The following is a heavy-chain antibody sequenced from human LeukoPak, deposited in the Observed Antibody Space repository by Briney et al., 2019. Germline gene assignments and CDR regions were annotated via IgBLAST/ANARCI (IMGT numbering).Heavy chain of an antibody. V-gene: IGHV4-39*07. CDR1: GGSISSSSYY. CDR2: IYYSGST. J-gene: IGHJ4*02. D-gene: IGHD2-8*01. CDR3: ARGSAIPVLMVYSD. Sequence: PSETLSLTCTVSGGSISSSSYYWGWIRQPPGKGLEWIGSIYYSGSTNYNPSLKSRITISVDTSKNQFSLKLSSVTAADTAVYYCARGSAIPVLMVYSDWGQGTLVTVSS.